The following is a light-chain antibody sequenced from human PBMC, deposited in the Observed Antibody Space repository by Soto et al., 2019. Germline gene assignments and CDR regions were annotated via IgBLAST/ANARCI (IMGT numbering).Light chain of an antibody. CDR3: SSSAGSNNLYV. V-gene: IGLV2-8*01. J-gene: IGLJ1*01. CDR1: SSDDGGYNY. Sequence: QSALTQPPSASGSPGQSVNVSCTGTSSDDGGYNYVSWYQQHPGKAPKLMIYEVSKRPSGVPDRFSGSKSGNTASLTVSGLQAEDEADYYCSSSAGSNNLYVFGTGTKVTVL. CDR2: EVS.